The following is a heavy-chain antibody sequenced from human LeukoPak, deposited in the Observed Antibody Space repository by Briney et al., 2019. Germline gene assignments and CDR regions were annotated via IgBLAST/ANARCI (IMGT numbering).Heavy chain of an antibody. CDR2: ISGSGGST. CDR1: GGSISSSSYY. D-gene: IGHD2-15*01. CDR3: AKGGYCSGGSCYSELDY. J-gene: IGHJ4*02. Sequence: ETLSLTCTVSGGSISSSSYYWGWVRQAPGKGLEWVSAISGSGGSTYYADSVKGRFTISRDNSKNTLYLQMNSLRAEDTAVYYCAKGGYCSGGSCYSELDYWGQGTLVTVSS. V-gene: IGHV3-23*01.